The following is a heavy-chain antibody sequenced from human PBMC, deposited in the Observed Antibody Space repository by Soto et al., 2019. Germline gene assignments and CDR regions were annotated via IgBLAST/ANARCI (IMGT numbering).Heavy chain of an antibody. D-gene: IGHD3-3*01. Sequence: PSETLSLTCTVSGGSLSSGDYYWSWIRQPPGKGLEWIGYIYYSGSTYYNPSLKSRVTISVDTSKNQFSLKLSSVTAADTAVYYCARAGYDFWSGYYPFDYWGQGTLVTVSS. CDR2: IYYSGST. CDR1: GGSLSSGDYY. J-gene: IGHJ4*02. V-gene: IGHV4-30-4*01. CDR3: ARAGYDFWSGYYPFDY.